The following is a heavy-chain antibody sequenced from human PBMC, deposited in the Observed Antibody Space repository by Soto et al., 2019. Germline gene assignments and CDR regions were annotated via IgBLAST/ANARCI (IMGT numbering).Heavy chain of an antibody. CDR3: AKGGGSYYVRPYYFDY. CDR2: MNPNSGNT. D-gene: IGHD1-26*01. CDR1: GYTFTSYD. V-gene: IGHV1-8*01. Sequence: GASVKVSCKASGYTFTSYDINWVRQATGQGLEWMGWMNPNSGNTGYAQKFQGRVTMTRNTSISTAYMELSSLRSEDTAVYYCAKGGGSYYVRPYYFDYWGQGTLVTVSS. J-gene: IGHJ4*02.